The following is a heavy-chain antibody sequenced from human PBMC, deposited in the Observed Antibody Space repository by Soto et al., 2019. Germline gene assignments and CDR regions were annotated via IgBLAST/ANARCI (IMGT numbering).Heavy chain of an antibody. CDR3: ARDQLAVAGNYYYYGMDV. Sequence: ASVNVSCKASGYTFTGYYMHWVRQAPGQGLEWMGWINPNSGGTNYAQKFQGWVTMTRDTSISTAYMELSRLRSDDTAVYYCARDQLAVAGNYYYYGMDVWGQGTTVTVSS. J-gene: IGHJ6*02. CDR2: INPNSGGT. D-gene: IGHD6-19*01. CDR1: GYTFTGYY. V-gene: IGHV1-2*04.